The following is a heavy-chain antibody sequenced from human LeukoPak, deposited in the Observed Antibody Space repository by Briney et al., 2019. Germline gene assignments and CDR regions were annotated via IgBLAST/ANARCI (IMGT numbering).Heavy chain of an antibody. D-gene: IGHD5-24*01. CDR1: GFTFSNYA. J-gene: IGHJ4*02. CDR3: AKDVQSWPTYFDY. CDR2: IRGSGGTR. V-gene: IGHV3-23*01. Sequence: GGSLRLSRAATGFTFSNYAISWVRQAPGKGLDWVSAIRGSGGTRYYADAVKGRFTVSRDNAKNNLYLQVNSMRAADTAVYFCAKDVQSWPTYFDYWGQGTLVTVSS.